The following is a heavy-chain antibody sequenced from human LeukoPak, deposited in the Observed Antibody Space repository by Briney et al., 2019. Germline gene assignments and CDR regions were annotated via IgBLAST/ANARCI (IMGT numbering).Heavy chain of an antibody. CDR1: GFTVSSNY. D-gene: IGHD3-10*01. V-gene: IGHV3-53*01. CDR3: ASVSYGSGSYLDY. CDR2: IYSGGST. J-gene: IGHJ4*02. Sequence: GGSLTLSCTASGFTVSSNYMSWVRQAPGKGLEWVSVIYSGGSTYYAGSVKGRFTISRDNSKNTLYLQMNSLRAEDTAVYYCASVSYGSGSYLDYWSQGTLVTVSS.